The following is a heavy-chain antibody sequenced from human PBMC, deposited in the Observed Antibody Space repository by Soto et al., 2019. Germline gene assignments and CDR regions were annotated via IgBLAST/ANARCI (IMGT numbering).Heavy chain of an antibody. V-gene: IGHV4-31*03. J-gene: IGHJ5*02. CDR2: FYYSGST. CDR3: ARSVFP. Sequence: SETLSLTCTVSGGAISTGGYYCNWIRQHPGKGLEWIEYFYYSGSTYYNPSLKSRVTISVNTSKNQFSLKLSSVTAADTAVYYCARSVFPWGQGTLVTVS. CDR1: GGAISTGGYY.